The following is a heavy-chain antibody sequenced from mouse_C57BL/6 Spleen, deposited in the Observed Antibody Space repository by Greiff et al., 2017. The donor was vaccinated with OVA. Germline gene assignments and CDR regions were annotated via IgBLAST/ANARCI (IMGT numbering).Heavy chain of an antibody. V-gene: IGHV5-9-3*01. CDR1: GFTFSSYT. D-gene: IGHD2-3*01. CDR2: ISRGGGYT. J-gene: IGHJ3*01. CDR3: ARHGDEGYARAY. Sequence: DVQLVESGGGLVKPGGSLKLSCAASGFTFSSYTMSWVRQTPEKRLEWVATISRGGGYTYSPDSVQGRFTISRDNAKNTLYLQMSSLRSEDTAVYYCARHGDEGYARAYWGQGTLVTVSA.